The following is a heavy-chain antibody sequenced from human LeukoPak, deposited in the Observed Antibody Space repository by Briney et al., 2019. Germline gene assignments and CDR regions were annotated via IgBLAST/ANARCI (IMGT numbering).Heavy chain of an antibody. CDR1: GVSITIHH. CDR2: VCYSGST. J-gene: IGHJ4*02. D-gene: IGHD3-16*01. Sequence: KPSETLSLTCTVSGVSITIHHWSWIRQPPGKGLEWIGSVCYSGSTNYSPSLKSRVTISVDTSKNQFSLNLRSVTAADTAVYYCAERGGGFWGQGTLVTVSS. V-gene: IGHV4-59*11. CDR3: AERGGGF.